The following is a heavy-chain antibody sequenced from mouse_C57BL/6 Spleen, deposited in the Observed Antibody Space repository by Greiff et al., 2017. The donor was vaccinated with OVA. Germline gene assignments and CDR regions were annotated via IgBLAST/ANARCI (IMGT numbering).Heavy chain of an antibody. V-gene: IGHV1-82*01. Sequence: VQLQESGPELVKPGASVKISCKASGYAFSSSWMNWVKQRPGKGLEWIGRIYPGDGDTNYNGKFKGKATLTADKSSNTAYMQLSSLTSEDSAVYCGARLGYDGYNYYAMDYWGQGTSVTVSS. CDR1: GYAFSSSW. J-gene: IGHJ4*01. CDR2: IYPGDGDT. CDR3: ARLGYDGYNYYAMDY. D-gene: IGHD2-3*01.